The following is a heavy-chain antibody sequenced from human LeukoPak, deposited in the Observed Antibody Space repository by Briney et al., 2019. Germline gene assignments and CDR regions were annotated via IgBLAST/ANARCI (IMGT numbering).Heavy chain of an antibody. Sequence: SQTLSLTCAVSGGSISSGGYSWSWIRQPPGKGLEWIGYIYHSGSTYYNPSLKSRVTISVDRSKNQFSLKLSSVTAADTAVYCCARVSHTTVTPWFDYWGQGTLVTVSS. J-gene: IGHJ4*02. D-gene: IGHD4-17*01. CDR2: IYHSGST. V-gene: IGHV4-30-2*01. CDR1: GGSISSGGYS. CDR3: ARVSHTTVTPWFDY.